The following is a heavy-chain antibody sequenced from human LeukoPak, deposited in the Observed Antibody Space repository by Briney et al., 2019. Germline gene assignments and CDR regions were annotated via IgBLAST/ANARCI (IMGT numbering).Heavy chain of an antibody. CDR3: ARDYYDSSGYRDAFGI. J-gene: IGHJ3*02. CDR1: GFTFDDYG. D-gene: IGHD3-22*01. Sequence: PGGSLRLSCAASGFTFDDYGMSWVRQAPGKGLEWVSGINWNGGSTGYADSVKGRFTISRDNAKNSLYLQMNSLRAEDTALYHCARDYYDSSGYRDAFGIWGQGTMVTVSS. CDR2: INWNGGST. V-gene: IGHV3-20*01.